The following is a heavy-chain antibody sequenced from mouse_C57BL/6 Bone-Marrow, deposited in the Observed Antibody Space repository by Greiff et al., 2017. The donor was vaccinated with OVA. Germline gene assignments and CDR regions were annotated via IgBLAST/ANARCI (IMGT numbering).Heavy chain of an antibody. CDR2: IRSKRNNYAT. J-gene: IGHJ2*01. CDR1: GFSFHTYA. V-gene: IGHV10-1*01. D-gene: IGHD1-1*01. CDR3: VRQGYGSSYADYFDY. Sequence: EVKLMASGGGLVQPKGSLKLSCAASGFSFHTYAMNWVRQAPGKGLEWVARIRSKRNNYATYYADSVTDRFTISRDDSESMLYLQMNNLKTEDTAMYYCVRQGYGSSYADYFDYWGQGTTLTVSS.